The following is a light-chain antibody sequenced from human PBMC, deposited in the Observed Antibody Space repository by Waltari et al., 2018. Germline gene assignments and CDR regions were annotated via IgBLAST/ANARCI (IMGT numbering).Light chain of an antibody. CDR1: RSHVYSNRNTY. CDR3: LQATDWSPS. J-gene: IGKJ2*01. Sequence: DVVMTQSPLSLPVTLGQPSSIPSRSSRSHVYSNRNTYLNWFQQRPGQSPRRLIYKVSSRDSGVPDGFSGSGSGTDFTLHIRREEAGDVGVYYCLQATDWSPSFGQGTTLEIK. V-gene: IGKV2-30*01. CDR2: KVS.